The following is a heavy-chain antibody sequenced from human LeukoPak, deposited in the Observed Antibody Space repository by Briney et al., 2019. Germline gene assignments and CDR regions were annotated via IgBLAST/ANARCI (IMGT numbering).Heavy chain of an antibody. V-gene: IGHV4-61*02. J-gene: IGHJ3*02. Sequence: SETLSLTCTVSGGSISSGSYYWSWIRQPAGKGLEWIGRIYTSGSTNYNPSLKSRVTISVDTSKNQFSLKLSSVTAADTAVYCCARDWGPTGAFDIWGQGTMVTVSS. CDR1: GGSISSGSYY. CDR3: ARDWGPTGAFDI. D-gene: IGHD3-16*01. CDR2: IYTSGST.